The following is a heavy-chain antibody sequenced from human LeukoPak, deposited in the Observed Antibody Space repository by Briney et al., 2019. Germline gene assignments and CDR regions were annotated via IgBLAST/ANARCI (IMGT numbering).Heavy chain of an antibody. J-gene: IGHJ4*02. CDR1: GFTFSSYA. D-gene: IGHD1-1*01. CDR2: ITGSGGST. CDR3: ANLGYNWNVVDY. V-gene: IGHV3-23*01. Sequence: GVSLRLSCAASGFTFSSYAMSWVRQAPGKGLEWVSAITGSGGSTSYADSVKGRFTISRDNSKITLYLQMNSLRAEDTAVYYCANLGYNWNVVDYWGQGTLVTVSS.